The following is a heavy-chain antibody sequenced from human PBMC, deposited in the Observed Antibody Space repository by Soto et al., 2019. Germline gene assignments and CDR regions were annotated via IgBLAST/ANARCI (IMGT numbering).Heavy chain of an antibody. CDR2: ISYDGSNK. Sequence: QVQLVESGGAVVQPGKSLRLSCAASGFTFNTYGMYWVRQAPGKGLEWVAAISYDGSNKYHADSVKCRLTISRDNSKNTLYLQMNSLRVEDTAVYYCAKDIVRYTYGACDYWGQGALVTVSS. D-gene: IGHD5-18*01. CDR1: GFTFNTYG. J-gene: IGHJ4*02. V-gene: IGHV3-30*18. CDR3: AKDIVRYTYGACDY.